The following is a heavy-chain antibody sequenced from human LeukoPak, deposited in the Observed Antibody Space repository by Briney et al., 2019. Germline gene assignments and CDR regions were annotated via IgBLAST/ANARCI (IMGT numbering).Heavy chain of an antibody. Sequence: GGSLRLSCAASGFTFSSYAMTWVRQAPGKGLEWVSTISGSDGSTYYADAVKGRFTISRDNSKNTLYLQMNSLRAEDTAVYYCAKTRAPVAFNPDYWGQGTLVTVSS. CDR1: GFTFSSYA. V-gene: IGHV3-23*01. CDR3: AKTRAPVAFNPDY. D-gene: IGHD5-12*01. CDR2: ISGSDGST. J-gene: IGHJ4*02.